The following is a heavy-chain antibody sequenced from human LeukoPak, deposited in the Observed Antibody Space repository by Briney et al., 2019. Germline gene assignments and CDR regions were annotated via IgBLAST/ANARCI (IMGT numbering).Heavy chain of an antibody. CDR1: GFSLGSYW. CDR3: AKGTMVRGVIFDIDY. CDR2: ISGSGGST. J-gene: IGHJ4*02. Sequence: GGSLRLSCAASGFSLGSYWMTWVRQAPGKGLEWVSAISGSGGSTYYADSVKGRFTISRDNSKNTLYLQMNRLRAEDTAVYYCAKGTMVRGVIFDIDYWGQGTLLTVSS. V-gene: IGHV3-23*01. D-gene: IGHD3-10*01.